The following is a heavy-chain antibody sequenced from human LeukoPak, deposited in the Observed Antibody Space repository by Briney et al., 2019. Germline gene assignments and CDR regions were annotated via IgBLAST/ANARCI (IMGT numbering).Heavy chain of an antibody. Sequence: GGSLRLSCAASGFTFSSYAMSWVRQAPGKGLEWVSAISGSGGSTYYADSVKGRFTISRDNSKNTLYLQMNSRRAEDTAVYYCAKDQPAKWWLAQQNFDYWGQGTLVTVSS. CDR1: GFTFSSYA. CDR2: ISGSGGST. J-gene: IGHJ4*02. V-gene: IGHV3-23*01. D-gene: IGHD2-15*01. CDR3: AKDQPAKWWLAQQNFDY.